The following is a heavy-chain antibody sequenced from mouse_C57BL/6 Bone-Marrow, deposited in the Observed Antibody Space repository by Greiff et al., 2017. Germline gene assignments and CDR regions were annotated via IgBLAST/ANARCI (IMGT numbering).Heavy chain of an antibody. D-gene: IGHD1-1*01. J-gene: IGHJ2*01. CDR2: ISSGGSYT. CDR1: GFTFSSYG. CDR3: ARHYYGSSHFDY. V-gene: IGHV5-6*01. Sequence: EVHLVESGGDLVKPGGSLKLSCAASGFTFSSYGMSWVRQTPDKRLEWVATISSGGSYTYYPDSVKGRFTISRDNAKKTLYLQMSSLKSEDTAMYYCARHYYGSSHFDYWGQGTTLTVSS.